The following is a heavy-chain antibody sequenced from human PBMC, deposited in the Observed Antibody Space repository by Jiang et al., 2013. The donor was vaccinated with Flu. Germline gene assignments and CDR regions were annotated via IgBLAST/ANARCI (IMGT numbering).Heavy chain of an antibody. D-gene: IGHD3-22*01. Sequence: PGLVKPSGTLSLTCAVSGGSISSDNWWSWVRQSPGKGLEWLGEIYHSGTTNYNPSLSSRVTISVDNSKNHFSLRLASVTAADTAIYYCTSNGYYSLDYWGQGT. J-gene: IGHJ4*02. V-gene: IGHV4-4*02. CDR3: TSNGYYSLDY. CDR1: GGSISSDNW. CDR2: IYHSGTT.